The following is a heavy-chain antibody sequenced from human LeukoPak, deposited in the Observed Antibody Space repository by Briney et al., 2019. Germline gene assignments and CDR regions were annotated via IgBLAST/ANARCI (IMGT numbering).Heavy chain of an antibody. CDR1: GFAVSSNY. Sequence: GGSLRLSCAASGFAVSSNYMNWVRQAPGKGLEWVSVIYSGGSTYYADSVKGRFTISRDNSKNTLYLQMNSLRAEDTAVYYCARNEYSGSLDYWGQGTLVTVSS. CDR2: IYSGGST. J-gene: IGHJ4*02. D-gene: IGHD1-26*01. V-gene: IGHV3-53*01. CDR3: ARNEYSGSLDY.